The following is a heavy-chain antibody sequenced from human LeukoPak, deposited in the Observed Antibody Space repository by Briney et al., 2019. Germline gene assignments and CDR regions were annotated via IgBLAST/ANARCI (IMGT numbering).Heavy chain of an antibody. V-gene: IGHV1-2*02. CDR1: GYTFTGYY. D-gene: IGHD6-13*01. Sequence: ASVKVSCKASGYTFTGYYMHWVRQAPGQGLEWMGWINPNSGGTNYAQKFQGRVTMTRDTSISTAYMELSRLRSDDTAVYYCARAPGYSSSYYMDVWGKGTTVTVSS. CDR3: ARAPGYSSSYYMDV. CDR2: INPNSGGT. J-gene: IGHJ6*03.